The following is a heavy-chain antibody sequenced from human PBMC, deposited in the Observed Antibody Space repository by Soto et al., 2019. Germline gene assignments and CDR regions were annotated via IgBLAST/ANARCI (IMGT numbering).Heavy chain of an antibody. CDR2: INPNSGGT. CDR1: GYTFTGYY. D-gene: IGHD2-2*01. Sequence: ASVKVSCKASGYTFTGYYMHWVRQAPGQGLEWMGWINPNSGGTNYAQKFQGWVTMTRDTSISTAYMELSRLRSDDTAVYYCVRGVDSDIVVVPAAPYNWFDPWGQGTLVTVSS. V-gene: IGHV1-2*04. CDR3: VRGVDSDIVVVPAAPYNWFDP. J-gene: IGHJ5*02.